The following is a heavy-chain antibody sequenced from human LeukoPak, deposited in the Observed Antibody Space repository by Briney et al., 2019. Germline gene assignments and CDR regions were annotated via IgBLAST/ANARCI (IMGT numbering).Heavy chain of an antibody. D-gene: IGHD7-27*01. CDR1: GGSVSDYY. CDR2: IYHTGST. Sequence: SETLSLTCTISGGSVSDYYWSWIRQSPGKGLEWIGYIYHTGSTSYSPSLKSRVTISTDTSQNQFSLKLSSVTAADTAVYYCASRKLGNDYWGQGTLVTVSS. CDR3: ASRKLGNDY. V-gene: IGHV4-59*02. J-gene: IGHJ4*02.